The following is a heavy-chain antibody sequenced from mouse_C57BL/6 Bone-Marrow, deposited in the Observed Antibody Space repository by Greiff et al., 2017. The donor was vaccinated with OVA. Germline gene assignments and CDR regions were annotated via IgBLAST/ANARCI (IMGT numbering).Heavy chain of an antibody. CDR2: ISYSGST. J-gene: IGHJ3*01. D-gene: IGHD1-1*01. Sequence: EVKLVESGPGMVKPSQSLSLTCTVTGYSITSGYDWHWIRHFPGNKLEWMGYISYSGSTNYNPSLKSRISITHDTSKNHFFLKLNSVTTEDTATYYCAIGSSSWFAYWGQGTLVTVSA. CDR1: GYSITSGYD. V-gene: IGHV3-1*01. CDR3: AIGSSSWFAY.